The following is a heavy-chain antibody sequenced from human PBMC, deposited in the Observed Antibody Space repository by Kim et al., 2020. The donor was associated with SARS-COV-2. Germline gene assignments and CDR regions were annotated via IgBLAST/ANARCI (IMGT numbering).Heavy chain of an antibody. J-gene: IGHJ4*02. Sequence: GGSLRLSCAASGFTVRSNYMSWVRQAPGKGLEWVSVIFSGGSTYYADSVKGRFTISRDNSKNTLYLKMNSLRAEDTAVYDCARETRDCSGGSCYSGYFDYWGQGTLVTVSS. D-gene: IGHD2-15*01. V-gene: IGHV3-53*01. CDR3: ARETRDCSGGSCYSGYFDY. CDR1: GFTVRSNY. CDR2: IFSGGST.